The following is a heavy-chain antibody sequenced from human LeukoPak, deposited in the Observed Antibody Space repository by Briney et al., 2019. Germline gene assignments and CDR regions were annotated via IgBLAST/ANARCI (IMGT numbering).Heavy chain of an antibody. D-gene: IGHD3-22*01. J-gene: IGHJ4*02. Sequence: PSETLSLTCAVSGGSISSYCWNWIRQAPGKGLEWIGYIYSDGTTSYSPSLRSRVTISIDTSRNQFSLKLSSVTAADAAVYYCARDTRSYDTSGYYYFDYWGQGALVTVSS. CDR1: GGSISSYC. V-gene: IGHV4-59*01. CDR2: IYSDGTT. CDR3: ARDTRSYDTSGYYYFDY.